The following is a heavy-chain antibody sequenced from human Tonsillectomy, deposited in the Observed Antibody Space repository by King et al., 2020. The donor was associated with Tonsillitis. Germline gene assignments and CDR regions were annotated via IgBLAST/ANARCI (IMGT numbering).Heavy chain of an antibody. CDR3: AKMNDWNDERGYFDY. Sequence: VQLVESGGGVVQPGRSLRLSCAASGFTFSSYGMHWVRQAPGKGLEWVAVISYDGSNKYYADSVKGRFTISRDNSKNTLYLQMNSLRAEDTAVYYCAKMNDWNDERGYFDYCGQGTLVTVSS. J-gene: IGHJ4*02. V-gene: IGHV3-30*18. D-gene: IGHD1-1*01. CDR1: GFTFSSYG. CDR2: ISYDGSNK.